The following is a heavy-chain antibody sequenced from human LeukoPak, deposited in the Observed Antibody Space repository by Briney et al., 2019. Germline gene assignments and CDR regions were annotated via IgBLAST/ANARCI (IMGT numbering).Heavy chain of an antibody. CDR3: ACSGLDAFDI. V-gene: IGHV4-59*02. J-gene: IGHJ3*02. Sequence: SETLSLTCVVSGGSVSGYYWGWIRQPPGRGLEWIGYVYYSGSTNYNPSFKSRITISVDTSRNQFSLQLSSVTAADTAVYYCACSGLDAFDIWGQGTMVTVSS. CDR2: VYYSGST. D-gene: IGHD2-15*01. CDR1: GGSVSGYY.